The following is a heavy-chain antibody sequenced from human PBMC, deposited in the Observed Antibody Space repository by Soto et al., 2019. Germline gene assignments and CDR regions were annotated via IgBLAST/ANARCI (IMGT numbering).Heavy chain of an antibody. CDR2: IWNDGSNS. J-gene: IGHJ6*02. V-gene: IGHV3-33*01. D-gene: IGHD6-13*01. CDR1: GFTFNNYG. Sequence: QVQLVESGGGVVQPARSLRLSCAASGFTFNNYGMHWVRQAPGKGLEWLAVIWNDGSNSSYANSVKGRFTISRDNYKNTLYLQMSSLRAEDTGVYYCARRQIPPPTRGAANARGAMDVWGQGTTVTVSS. CDR3: ARRQIPPPTRGAANARGAMDV.